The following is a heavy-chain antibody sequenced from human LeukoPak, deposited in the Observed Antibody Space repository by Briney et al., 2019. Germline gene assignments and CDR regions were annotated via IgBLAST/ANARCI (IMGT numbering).Heavy chain of an antibody. CDR2: ISSSSSYI. Sequence: GGSLRLSCAASGFTFSSYSMNWVRQAPGRGLEWVSSISSSSSYIYYADSVKGRFTISRDNAKNTLYLQMNSLRAEDTAVYYCARGCFRGGYYYYGMDVWGQGTTVTVSS. CDR1: GFTFSSYS. J-gene: IGHJ6*02. V-gene: IGHV3-21*01. D-gene: IGHD3-16*01. CDR3: ARGCFRGGYYYYGMDV.